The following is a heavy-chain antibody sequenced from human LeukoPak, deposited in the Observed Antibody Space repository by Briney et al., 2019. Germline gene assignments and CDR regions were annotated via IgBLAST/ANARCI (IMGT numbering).Heavy chain of an antibody. CDR1: GYTFTSYG. Sequence: ASVKVSCKASGYTFTSYGISWARQAPGQGLEWMGWISAYSGNTNYAQKLQGRVTMTTDTSTSTAHMELRSLRSDDTAVYYCARDLDDWFDPWGQGTLVTVSS. V-gene: IGHV1-18*01. CDR2: ISAYSGNT. D-gene: IGHD3-9*01. CDR3: ARDLDDWFDP. J-gene: IGHJ5*02.